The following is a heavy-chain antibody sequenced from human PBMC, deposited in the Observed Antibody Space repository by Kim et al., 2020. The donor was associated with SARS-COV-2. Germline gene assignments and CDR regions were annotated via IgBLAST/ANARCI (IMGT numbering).Heavy chain of an antibody. D-gene: IGHD3-3*01. V-gene: IGHV3-30*01. J-gene: IGHJ4*02. CDR3: ARRDFWSTYPFDY. Sequence: EDSVKGRFTISRDNSKNTIFLQMNSLTPDDTAVYYCARRDFWSTYPFDYWGQGTLVTVSS.